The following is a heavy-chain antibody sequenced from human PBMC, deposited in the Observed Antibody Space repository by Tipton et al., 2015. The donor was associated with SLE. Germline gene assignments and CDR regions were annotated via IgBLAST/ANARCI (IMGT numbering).Heavy chain of an antibody. CDR1: GYSISSGYY. V-gene: IGHV4-38-2*02. CDR2: IYHSGST. Sequence: TLSLTCTVSGYSISSGYYWGWIRQPPGKGLEWIGCIYHSGSTYYNPSLKSRVTISVDTSKNQFSLKLSSVTAADTAVYYCARDGGSISTYWGQGTLVTVSS. CDR3: ARDGGSISTY. D-gene: IGHD2-15*01. J-gene: IGHJ4*02.